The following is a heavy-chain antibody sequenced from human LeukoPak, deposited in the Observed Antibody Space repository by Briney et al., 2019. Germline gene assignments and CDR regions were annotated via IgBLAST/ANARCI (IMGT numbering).Heavy chain of an antibody. CDR3: AKDWTGS. CDR2: IRSDGSDK. J-gene: IGHJ5*02. V-gene: IGHV3-30*02. Sequence: GGSLTLSCTASGFTFSNCGMHWVGQAPGKGLEWVAFIRSDGSDKYYAHSLKGRFTISRDNSKNTLYLQMNSLRAEDKAVYYCAKDWTGSWGQGTLVTVSS. CDR1: GFTFSNCG. D-gene: IGHD3/OR15-3a*01.